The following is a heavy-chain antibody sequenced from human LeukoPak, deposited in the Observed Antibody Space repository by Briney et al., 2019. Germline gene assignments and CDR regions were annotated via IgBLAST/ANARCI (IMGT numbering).Heavy chain of an antibody. V-gene: IGHV3-23*01. Sequence: GGTLRLSCAASGFTFSSYGMSWVRQAPGKGLEWVSAISGSGGSAYYADSVNGRFTISRDNSKNTLYLQMNSLRAEDTAVYYCARSSGWHWGQGTLVTVSS. J-gene: IGHJ4*02. CDR2: ISGSGGSA. CDR3: ARSSGWH. D-gene: IGHD6-19*01. CDR1: GFTFSSYG.